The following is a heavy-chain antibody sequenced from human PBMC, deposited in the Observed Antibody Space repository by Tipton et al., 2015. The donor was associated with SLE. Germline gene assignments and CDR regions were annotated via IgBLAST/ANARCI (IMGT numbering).Heavy chain of an antibody. CDR1: GGSPSSYY. D-gene: IGHD2-15*01. V-gene: IGHV4-4*07. CDR2: VYISGNT. J-gene: IGHJ4*02. CDR3: ARDAHGYYSGWLDY. Sequence: TLSLTCTVSGGSPSSYYWSWIWQAAGQGVGWIGRVYISGNTNYNPSVQSRVTMSVDTSKNQFSLILSSVTAADTAVYYCARDAHGYYSGWLDYWGQGTLVTVSP.